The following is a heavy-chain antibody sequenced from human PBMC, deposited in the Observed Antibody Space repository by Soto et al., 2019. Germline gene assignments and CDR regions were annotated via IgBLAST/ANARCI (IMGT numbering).Heavy chain of an antibody. Sequence: QITLKESGPTLVKPTQTLTLTCTFSGFSLSTSGVGVGWIRQPPGKALEWLALIYWDDDKRYSPSLKSRLVITRHTSKTQVVLTMTTMDPVDTATYCCAHSGEIMTSFDYWGQGTLVTVSS. J-gene: IGHJ4*02. CDR3: AHSGEIMTSFDY. D-gene: IGHD4-17*01. CDR2: IYWDDDK. V-gene: IGHV2-5*02. CDR1: GFSLSTSGVG.